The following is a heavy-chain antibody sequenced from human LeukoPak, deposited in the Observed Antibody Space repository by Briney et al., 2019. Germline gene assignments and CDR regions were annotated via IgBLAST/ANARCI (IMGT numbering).Heavy chain of an antibody. V-gene: IGHV3-30-3*01. D-gene: IGHD5-18*01. Sequence: GGSLRLSCAASGFTFSSYAMHWVRQAPGKGLEWVAVISYDGSNKYYADSVKGRFTISRDNSKNTLYLQMNSLRAEDTAVYYCARDLYSYGDFDYWGQGTLVTVSS. CDR2: ISYDGSNK. CDR3: ARDLYSYGDFDY. CDR1: GFTFSSYA. J-gene: IGHJ4*02.